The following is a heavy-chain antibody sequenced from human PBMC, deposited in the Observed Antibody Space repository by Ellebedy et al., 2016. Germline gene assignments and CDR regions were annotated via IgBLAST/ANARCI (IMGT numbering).Heavy chain of an antibody. Sequence: ASVKVSXKASGYTFTSYGISWVRQAPGQGLEWMGWINAGNGNTKYSQKFQGRVTITRDTSASTAYMELSSLRSEDTAVYYCAGSVQTYCYGLVYYYYGMDVWGQGTTVTVSS. CDR1: GYTFTSYG. D-gene: IGHD3-10*01. CDR2: INAGNGNT. V-gene: IGHV1-3*01. CDR3: AGSVQTYCYGLVYYYYGMDV. J-gene: IGHJ6*02.